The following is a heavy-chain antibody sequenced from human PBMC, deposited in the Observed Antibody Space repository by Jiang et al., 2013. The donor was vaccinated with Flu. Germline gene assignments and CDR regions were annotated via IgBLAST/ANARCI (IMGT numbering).Heavy chain of an antibody. J-gene: IGHJ4*02. CDR2: TYYRSKWYI. CDR1: GDSVSTNSAA. CDR3: ARYYDATGGYLDY. Sequence: QTLSLTCAISGDSVSTNSAAWNWVRQSPSRGLEWLGRTYYRSKWYIDYAESVKSRITINPDTSKNQFSLQLNSVTPEDTAVYYCARYYDATGGYLDYWGQGTLVTVSS. V-gene: IGHV6-1*01. D-gene: IGHD4/OR15-4a*01.